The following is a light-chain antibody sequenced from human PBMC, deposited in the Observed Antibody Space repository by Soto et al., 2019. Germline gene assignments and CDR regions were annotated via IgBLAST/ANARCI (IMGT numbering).Light chain of an antibody. CDR2: DVT. Sequence: QSALTQPASVSGSPGQSITISCTGTSSDVGAYDYVSWYQQHPGKAPKLMIYDVTGRPSGVSNRFSGSKSGNTASLAISGLQAEDEADYYCSSFTGSSTVVFGGGTKVTVL. J-gene: IGLJ2*01. CDR3: SSFTGSSTVV. V-gene: IGLV2-14*03. CDR1: SSDVGAYDY.